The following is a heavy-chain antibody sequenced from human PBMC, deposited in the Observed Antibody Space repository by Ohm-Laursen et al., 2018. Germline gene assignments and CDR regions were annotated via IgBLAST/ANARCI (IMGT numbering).Heavy chain of an antibody. CDR1: GFTFSDYY. CDR3: AKADSIAVAGNVPTLFDP. Sequence: GSLRLSCTASGFTFSDYYMSWIRQAPGQGLEWVSYISTSGSSIYYADSVKGRFTVSRDNAKNSLYLQMNSLRAEDTALYYCAKADSIAVAGNVPTLFDPWGQGTLVTVSS. CDR2: ISTSGSSI. J-gene: IGHJ5*02. V-gene: IGHV3-11*01. D-gene: IGHD6-19*01.